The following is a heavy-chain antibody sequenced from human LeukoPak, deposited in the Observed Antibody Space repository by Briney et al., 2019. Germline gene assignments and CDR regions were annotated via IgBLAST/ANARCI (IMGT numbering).Heavy chain of an antibody. CDR1: GGSISSYY. CDR2: LYSSGST. V-gene: IGHV4-39*01. Sequence: SETLSLTCTVSGGSISSYYWGWIRQPPGKGLEWIGTLYSSGSTYYNPSLKSRVTISVDTSKNQFSLKLSSVTATDTAVYYCARQRYCGSVNCSPHFDYWGQGTLVTVSS. J-gene: IGHJ4*02. CDR3: ARQRYCGSVNCSPHFDY. D-gene: IGHD2-2*01.